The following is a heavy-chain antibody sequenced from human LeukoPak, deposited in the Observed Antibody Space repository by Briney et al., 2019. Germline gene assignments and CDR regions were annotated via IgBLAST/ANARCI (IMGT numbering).Heavy chain of an antibody. Sequence: ASQTLSLTRTVSGGSISSGDYYWSWIRQPPGKGLEWIGYIYYSGSTYYNPSLKSRVTISVDTSKNQFSLKLSSVTAADTAVYYCSTGSMTSSYYYYGMDVWGQGTTVTVSS. CDR2: IYYSGST. CDR1: GGSISSGDYY. J-gene: IGHJ6*02. V-gene: IGHV4-30-4*01. CDR3: STGSMTSSYYYYGMDV.